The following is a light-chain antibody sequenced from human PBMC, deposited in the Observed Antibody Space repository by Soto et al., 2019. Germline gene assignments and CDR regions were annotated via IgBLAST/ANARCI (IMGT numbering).Light chain of an antibody. V-gene: IGKV1-39*01. Sequence: DIQMTQSPSPPSASVPHTGTITRPSSQTISTYLNWYQQKPGKAPKLLIYGASSLQGGVPSRFSGSGSGTDFTLAISSLQTEDFGTYYCQQSFSTPRTFGQGPKVGIK. CDR1: QTISTY. CDR3: QQSFSTPRT. J-gene: IGKJ1*01. CDR2: GAS.